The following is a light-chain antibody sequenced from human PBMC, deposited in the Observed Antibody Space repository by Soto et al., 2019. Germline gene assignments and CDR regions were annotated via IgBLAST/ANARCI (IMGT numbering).Light chain of an antibody. J-gene: IGLJ3*02. CDR1: SSDVGGYNY. CDR3: SLYTSSSTWV. Sequence: QSALTQPASVSGSPGQSITISCTGTSSDVGGYNYVSWYQQHPGKAPKLMIYEVSNRPSGVSNRFSGSKSGNTASLTISGLQAEDEADYYCSLYTSSSTWVFGGGTQLTVL. V-gene: IGLV2-14*01. CDR2: EVS.